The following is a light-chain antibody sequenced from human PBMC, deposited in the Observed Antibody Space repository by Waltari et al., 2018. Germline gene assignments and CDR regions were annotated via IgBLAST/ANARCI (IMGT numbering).Light chain of an antibody. CDR2: DAS. CDR3: QQSYSTPWT. Sequence: DIQMTQSPSSLTASLGDRVTITCRASQGISNFLHWYQQKQGKAPKLLIYDASNLRKGVPSRFSGSGSGTDFTFTISSLQPEDFATYYCQQSYSTPWTFGQGTKVEIK. CDR1: QGISNF. V-gene: IGKV1-39*01. J-gene: IGKJ1*01.